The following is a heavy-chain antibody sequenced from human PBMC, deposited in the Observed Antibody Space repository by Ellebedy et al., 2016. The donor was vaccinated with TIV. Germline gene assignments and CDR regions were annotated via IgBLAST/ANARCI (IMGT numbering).Heavy chain of an antibody. V-gene: IGHV3-21*01. CDR1: GFTFSGFT. Sequence: GESLKISCAASGFTFSGFTMNWVRQAPGKGLEWVSSISSSGTYIHNADSVKGRFIISRDNAKNSLYLQMNSLRVEDTAIYYCARPAAAYSSSWYDFDCWGQGTLVTASS. J-gene: IGHJ4*02. CDR2: ISSSGTYI. D-gene: IGHD6-13*01. CDR3: ARPAAAYSSSWYDFDC.